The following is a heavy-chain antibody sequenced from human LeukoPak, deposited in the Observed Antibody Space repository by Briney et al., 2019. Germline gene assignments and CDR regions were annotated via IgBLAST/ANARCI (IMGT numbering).Heavy chain of an antibody. CDR3: QTYSDYYGMDV. CDR1: GGTFSGYY. J-gene: IGHJ6*02. Sequence: SETLSLTCAVYGGTFSGYYWSWIRQPPGKGLEWIGEINHSGSTNYNPSLKGRVTISVDTSKNQFSLRLSSVTAADTAVYYCQTYSDYYGMDVWGQGATVTVSS. V-gene: IGHV4-34*08. CDR2: INHSGST.